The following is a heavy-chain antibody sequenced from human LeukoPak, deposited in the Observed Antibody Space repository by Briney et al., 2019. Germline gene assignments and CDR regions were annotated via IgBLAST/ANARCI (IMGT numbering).Heavy chain of an antibody. CDR1: GFTFSSYS. CDR2: ISSSSSYI. CDR3: ARDQDYYDSSGYYLYYYYYMDV. Sequence: GGSLRLSCAASGFTFSSYSMNWVRQAPGKGLEWVSSISSSSSYIYYADSVKGRFTISRDNAKNSLYLQMNSLRAEDTAVYYCARDQDYYDSSGYYLYYYYYMDVWGKGTTVTVSS. D-gene: IGHD3-22*01. V-gene: IGHV3-21*01. J-gene: IGHJ6*03.